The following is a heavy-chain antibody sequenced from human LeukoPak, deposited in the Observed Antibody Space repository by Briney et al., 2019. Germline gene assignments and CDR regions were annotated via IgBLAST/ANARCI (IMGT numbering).Heavy chain of an antibody. J-gene: IGHJ4*02. CDR3: AKDSTYYYDISGYCDY. CDR2: ISGSGGST. Sequence: GGSLRLSCVASGFTFSSYAMSWVRQAPGKGLEWVPAISGSGGSTYYADSVKGRFTISRDNSKNTVYLQMNSLRAEDTAVYYFAKDSTYYYDISGYCDYWGQGTLVTVSS. V-gene: IGHV3-23*01. CDR1: GFTFSSYA. D-gene: IGHD3-22*01.